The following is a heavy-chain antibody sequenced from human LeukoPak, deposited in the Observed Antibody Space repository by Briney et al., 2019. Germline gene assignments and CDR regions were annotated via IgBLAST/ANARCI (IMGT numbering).Heavy chain of an antibody. CDR3: ADNGESTDWHWNY. J-gene: IGHJ4*02. Sequence: PGESLRLSCAASGFSFSGNAMAWVRQAPGTGLEWVSALTASGETTYYADSVKGRFTISRDNSKNTLFLQMNSLRAEDTAVYYCADNGESTDWHWNYWGQGTLVTVSS. V-gene: IGHV3-23*01. CDR1: GFSFSGNA. D-gene: IGHD3-9*01. CDR2: LTASGETT.